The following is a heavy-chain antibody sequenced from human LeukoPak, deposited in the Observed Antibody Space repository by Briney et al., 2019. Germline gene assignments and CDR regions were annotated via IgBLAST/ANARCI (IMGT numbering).Heavy chain of an antibody. J-gene: IGHJ4*02. D-gene: IGHD1-26*01. CDR1: DGSISSRTYY. CDR2: IFYSGST. V-gene: IGHV4-39*07. CDR3: ARARTFSGSSISDY. Sequence: PSETLSLTCNVSDGSISSRTYYWGWIRQPPGKGLEWIGSIFYSGSTYYNPSLKSRVTISVDTSEKQLSLKLSSVTAADTAMYYCARARTFSGSSISDYWGQGTLVTVSS.